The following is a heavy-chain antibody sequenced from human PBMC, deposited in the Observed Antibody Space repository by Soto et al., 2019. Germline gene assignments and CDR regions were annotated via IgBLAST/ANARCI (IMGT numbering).Heavy chain of an antibody. CDR3: ARRGGREMANSFDY. D-gene: IGHD5-12*01. Sequence: PSETLSLTCTVSGGSISSYYWSWIRQPPGKGLEWIGYIYYSGSTNYNPSLKSRVTISVDTSKNQFSLKLSSVTAADTAVYYCARRGGREMANSFDYWGQGTLVTVSS. J-gene: IGHJ4*02. CDR2: IYYSGST. CDR1: GGSISSYY. V-gene: IGHV4-59*01.